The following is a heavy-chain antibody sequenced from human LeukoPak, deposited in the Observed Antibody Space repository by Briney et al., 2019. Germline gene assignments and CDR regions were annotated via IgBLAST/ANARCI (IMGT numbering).Heavy chain of an antibody. D-gene: IGHD6-19*01. J-gene: IGHJ4*02. CDR2: IRGDGSST. CDR3: TRRYGGHSGWAGYHDS. CDR1: GFSFSAYI. V-gene: IGHV3-64*01. Sequence: GGSLRLSCVASGFSFSAYIMHWVRQAPGKGLEYVSAIRGDGSSTFYPNSVKGRFTIARDNSKSTLYLQMGSLRAEDTAVYYCTRRYGGHSGWAGYHDSWGQGTLVTVSS.